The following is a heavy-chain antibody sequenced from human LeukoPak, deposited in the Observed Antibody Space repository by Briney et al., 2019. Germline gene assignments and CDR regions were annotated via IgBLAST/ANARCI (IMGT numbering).Heavy chain of an antibody. CDR3: ARGSRGPFITPRKYWYFDL. V-gene: IGHV4-34*01. J-gene: IGHJ2*01. CDR1: GGSFSGYY. D-gene: IGHD3-10*01. Sequence: PSETLSLTCAVYGGSFSGYYWSWIRQPPGKGLEWIGEISHSGSTSYNPSLKSRVTISVDTSKNQFSLKLSSVTAADTAVYYCARGSRGPFITPRKYWYFDLWGRGTLVTVSS. CDR2: ISHSGST.